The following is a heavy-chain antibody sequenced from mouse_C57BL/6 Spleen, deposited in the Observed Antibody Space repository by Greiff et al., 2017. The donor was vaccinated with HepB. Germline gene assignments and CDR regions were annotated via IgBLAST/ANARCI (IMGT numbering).Heavy chain of an antibody. CDR2: IHPNSGST. Sequence: QVQLQQSGAELVKPGASVKLSCKASGYTFTSYWMHWVKQRPGQGLEWIGMIHPNSGSTNYNEKFKSKATLTVDKSSSTAYMQLSSLTSEDSAVYYWARGAAQATGTAYWGQGTLVTVSA. V-gene: IGHV1-64*01. J-gene: IGHJ3*01. D-gene: IGHD3-2*02. CDR1: GYTFTSYW. CDR3: ARGAAQATGTAY.